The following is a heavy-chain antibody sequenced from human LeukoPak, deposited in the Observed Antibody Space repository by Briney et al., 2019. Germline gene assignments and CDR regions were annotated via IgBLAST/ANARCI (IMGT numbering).Heavy chain of an antibody. CDR2: IFYSGTT. CDR1: GGSISSYY. CDR3: ARGGWNKFGY. V-gene: IGHV4-59*01. Sequence: SETLSLTCTVSGGSISSYYWSWIRQPPGKGLEWIGFIFYSGTTNYNPSLKSRVTISVDTSKNQFSLKLSSATAADTAVYYCARGGWNKFGYWGQGTLVTVSS. D-gene: IGHD3-22*01. J-gene: IGHJ4*02.